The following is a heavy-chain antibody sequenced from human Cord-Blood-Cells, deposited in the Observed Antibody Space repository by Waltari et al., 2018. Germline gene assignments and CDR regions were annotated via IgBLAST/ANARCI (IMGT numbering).Heavy chain of an antibody. CDR2: INHRGST. Sequence: QVQLHQLGAGLLKPSETLSPSVAAYGGSFSGYYWSCIRQPPGKGLEWIGEINHRGSTNYNPSLKSRVTTSVDTSKNQFSLKLSSVTAADTAVYYCARRSAAAVLGWFDPWGQGTLVTVSS. V-gene: IGHV4-34*01. CDR1: GGSFSGYY. CDR3: ARRSAAAVLGWFDP. J-gene: IGHJ5*02. D-gene: IGHD6-13*01.